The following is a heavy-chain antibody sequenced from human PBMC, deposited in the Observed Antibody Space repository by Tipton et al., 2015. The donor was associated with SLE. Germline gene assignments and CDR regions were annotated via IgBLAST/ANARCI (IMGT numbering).Heavy chain of an antibody. CDR2: IYTGSIT. J-gene: IGHJ6*02. CDR1: GFSVTNQY. V-gene: IGHV3-66*01. CDR3: ARGRWYGLDV. Sequence: SLRLSCAASGFSVTNQYMNWVRQAPGKGLEWVSVIYTGSITNYGDFVRDRFSISRDSSKNTIFLQMNNLRHEDTAVYYCARGRWYGLDVWGQGTTVTVSS. D-gene: IGHD4-23*01.